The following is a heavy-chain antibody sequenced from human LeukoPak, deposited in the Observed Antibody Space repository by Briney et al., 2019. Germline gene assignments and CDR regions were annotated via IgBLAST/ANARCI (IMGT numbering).Heavy chain of an antibody. Sequence: SETLSLTCTVSGGSISSFYWSWIRQPPGKGLEWIGRIYTSGSTNYNPSLKSRVTISVDTSKNQFSLKLSSVTAADTAVYYCARDRSYYGSGSYPNWFDPWGQGTLVTVSS. CDR3: ARDRSYYGSGSYPNWFDP. CDR1: GGSISSFY. J-gene: IGHJ5*02. CDR2: IYTSGST. D-gene: IGHD3-10*01. V-gene: IGHV4-4*08.